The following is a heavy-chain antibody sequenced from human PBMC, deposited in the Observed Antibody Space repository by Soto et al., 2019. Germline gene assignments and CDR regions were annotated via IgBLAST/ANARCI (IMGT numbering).Heavy chain of an antibody. D-gene: IGHD3-22*01. CDR1: GFTLSSYA. CDR2: ISGSGGST. J-gene: IGHJ4*02. CDR3: AKAKYYYDSSGYLL. V-gene: IGHV3-23*01. Sequence: EVQLLESGGGLVQPGGSLRLSCAASGFTLSSYAMSWVRQAPGKGLEWVSAISGSGGSTYYADSVKDRFTISSDNSKNTLCLQMNSLRAEDTAVYYCAKAKYYYDSSGYLLWGQGTLVTVSS.